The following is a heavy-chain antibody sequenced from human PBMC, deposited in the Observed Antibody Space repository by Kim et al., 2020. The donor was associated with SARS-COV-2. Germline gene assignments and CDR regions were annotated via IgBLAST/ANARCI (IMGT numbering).Heavy chain of an antibody. V-gene: IGHV1-24*01. Sequence: ASVKVSCKVSGYTLTELSMHWVRQAPGKGLEWMGGFDPEDGETIYAQKFQGRVTMTEDTSTDTAYMELSSLRSEDTAVYYCATVPAMTMVRGHFGYWGERTLVTVSS. CDR2: FDPEDGET. CDR1: GYTLTELS. CDR3: ATVPAMTMVRGHFGY. J-gene: IGHJ4*02. D-gene: IGHD3-10*01.